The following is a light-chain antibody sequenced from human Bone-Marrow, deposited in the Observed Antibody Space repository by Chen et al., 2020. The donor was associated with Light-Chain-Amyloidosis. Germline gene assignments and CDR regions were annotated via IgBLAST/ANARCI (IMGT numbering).Light chain of an antibody. CDR1: QTISSNY. Sequence: ELVLTQSPGTLSLSPGEGANLSCRASQTISSNYLTWYQQKFGQAPRLLIYGSSSRATGIPDRFTGSGSGTDFTLTINGLEPADFAMYYCQQYGTSPLTFGGGTKVEIK. CDR3: QQYGTSPLT. V-gene: IGKV3-20*01. CDR2: GSS. J-gene: IGKJ4*01.